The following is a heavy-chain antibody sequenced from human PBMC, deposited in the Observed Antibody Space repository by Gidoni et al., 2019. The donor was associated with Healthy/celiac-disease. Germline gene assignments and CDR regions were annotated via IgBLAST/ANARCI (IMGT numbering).Heavy chain of an antibody. CDR2: IDPSDSYT. Sequence: EVQLVQSGAEVKKPVESLRISCKGSGYSFTSYWISWVRQMPGKGLEWMGRIDPSDSYTNYSPSFQGHVTISADKSISTAYLQWSSLKASDTDMYYCARSPRRLRWFDYWGQGTLVTVSS. J-gene: IGHJ4*02. V-gene: IGHV5-10-1*03. CDR1: GYSFTSYW. D-gene: IGHD4-17*01. CDR3: ARSPRRLRWFDY.